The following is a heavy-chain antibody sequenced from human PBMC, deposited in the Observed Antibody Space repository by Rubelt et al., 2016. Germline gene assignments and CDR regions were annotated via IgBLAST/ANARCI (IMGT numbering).Heavy chain of an antibody. CDR2: ISGSGGST. Sequence: GKGLEWVSAISGSGGSTYYADSVKGRFTISRDNSKNTLYLQMNSLRAEDTALYYCAKRDGNYWGQGTLVTVSS. J-gene: IGHJ4*02. V-gene: IGHV3-23*01. CDR3: AKRDGNY.